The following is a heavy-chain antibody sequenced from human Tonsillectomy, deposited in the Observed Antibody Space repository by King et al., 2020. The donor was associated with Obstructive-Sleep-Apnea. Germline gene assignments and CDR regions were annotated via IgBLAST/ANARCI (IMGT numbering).Heavy chain of an antibody. CDR3: ARDSSVYCGGDCYSGFDY. V-gene: IGHV4-31*03. CDR1: GGSISSGGYY. CDR2: IYYSGGT. Sequence: VQLQESGPGLVKPSQTLSLTCTVSGGSISSGGYYWSWIRQHPGKGLEWIGYIYYSGGTHYNPSLKSRVTISVDTSKNQFYLNLSSVTAADTGVYYCARDSSVYCGGDCYSGFDYWGQGTLVSVSS. J-gene: IGHJ4*02. D-gene: IGHD2-21*02.